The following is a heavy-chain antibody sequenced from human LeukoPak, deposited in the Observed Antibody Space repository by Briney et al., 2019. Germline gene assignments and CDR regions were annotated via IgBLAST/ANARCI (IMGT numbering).Heavy chain of an antibody. CDR2: IYYSGST. J-gene: IGHJ4*02. CDR3: ARASNGYNDY. Sequence: KPSETLSLTCTVSGGSISSHYWSWIRQPPGKGLEWIGYIYYSGSTNYNPSLKSRVTISVDTSKNQFSLKLSSVTAADTAVYYCARASNGYNDYWGQGTLVTVSS. V-gene: IGHV4-59*11. D-gene: IGHD5-24*01. CDR1: GGSISSHY.